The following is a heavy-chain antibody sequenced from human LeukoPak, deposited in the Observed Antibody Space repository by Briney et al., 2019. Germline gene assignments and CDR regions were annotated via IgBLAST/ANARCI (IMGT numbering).Heavy chain of an antibody. CDR3: AKDRDGYNSYFDY. CDR2: IGGSGGST. D-gene: IGHD5-24*01. V-gene: IGHV3-23*01. J-gene: IGHJ4*02. Sequence: GESLKISCAASGFTFSAYAMSWVRQAPGKGLEWVSGIGGSGGSTYYADSVKGRFTISRDNSKNTLYLQMNSLRAEDTAVYYCAKDRDGYNSYFDYWGQGTLVTVSS. CDR1: GFTFSAYA.